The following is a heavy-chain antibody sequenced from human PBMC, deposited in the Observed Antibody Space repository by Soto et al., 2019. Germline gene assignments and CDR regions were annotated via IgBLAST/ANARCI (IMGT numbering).Heavy chain of an antibody. V-gene: IGHV1-69*01. CDR1: GGTFSNDA. Sequence: QVQLLQSGAEVKNHGSSVKVSCKTSGGTFSNDAISWVRQAPGQGLEWMGGIIPIYGTTHYAQKFQGRVKLGADESTGTAYMELSSLRSEDTGVYYCARDGMGTIVGGMDVWGQGTTVTVSS. D-gene: IGHD7-27*01. CDR2: IIPIYGTT. J-gene: IGHJ6*02. CDR3: ARDGMGTIVGGMDV.